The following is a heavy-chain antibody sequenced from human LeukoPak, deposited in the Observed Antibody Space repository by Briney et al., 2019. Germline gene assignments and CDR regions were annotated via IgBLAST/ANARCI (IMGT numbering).Heavy chain of an antibody. V-gene: IGHV1-69*05. D-gene: IGHD5-24*01. J-gene: IGHJ5*02. CDR3: ARDNSVRDEAWWFNP. CDR2: IIPIFGTA. Sequence: GASVTVSCTAYGGTFSSYAISWVRQAPGQGLEWMGGIIPIFGTANYAQKFQGRVTLTRDMSTSTDYLELSSLRSEDTAVYYCARDNSVRDEAWWFNPWGQGTLVTVSS. CDR1: GGTFSSYA.